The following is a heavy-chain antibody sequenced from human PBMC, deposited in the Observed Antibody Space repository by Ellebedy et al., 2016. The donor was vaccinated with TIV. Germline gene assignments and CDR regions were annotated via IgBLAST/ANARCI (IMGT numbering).Heavy chain of an antibody. D-gene: IGHD6-19*01. J-gene: IGHJ4*02. Sequence: SVKVSXXASGGTFSSYAISWVRQAPGRGLEWMGGIIPIFGTANYAQKFQGRVTITADESTSTAYMELSSLRSEDTAVYYCASFYSSGWYALAFDYWGQGTLVTVSS. V-gene: IGHV1-69*13. CDR3: ASFYSSGWYALAFDY. CDR1: GGTFSSYA. CDR2: IIPIFGTA.